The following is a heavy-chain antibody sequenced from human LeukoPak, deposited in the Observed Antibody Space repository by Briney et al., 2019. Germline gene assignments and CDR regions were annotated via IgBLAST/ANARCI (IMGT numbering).Heavy chain of an antibody. Sequence: GGSLRLSCAASGFTFSSYAMSWVRQAPGKGLEWVSAISGSGGSTYYADSVKGRFTISRDNSKNTLYLQMNSLRAEDTAVYYCAKDRTYCSSTSCYGIGWFDPWGQGTLVTVSS. D-gene: IGHD2-2*01. V-gene: IGHV3-23*01. J-gene: IGHJ5*02. CDR1: GFTFSSYA. CDR2: ISGSGGST. CDR3: AKDRTYCSSTSCYGIGWFDP.